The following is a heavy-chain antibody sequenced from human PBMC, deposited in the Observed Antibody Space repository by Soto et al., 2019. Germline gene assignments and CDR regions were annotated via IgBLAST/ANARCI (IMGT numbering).Heavy chain of an antibody. Sequence: PSETLSLTCAVYGGSFSGYYWSWIRQPPGKGLEWIGEINHSGSTNYNPSLKSRVTISVDTSKNQFSLKLSSVTAADTAVYYCARGYCSGSYYRPLPYCGMDVWGQGTTVTVSS. V-gene: IGHV4-34*01. CDR2: INHSGST. CDR1: GGSFSGYY. CDR3: ARGYCSGSYYRPLPYCGMDV. J-gene: IGHJ6*02. D-gene: IGHD3-10*01.